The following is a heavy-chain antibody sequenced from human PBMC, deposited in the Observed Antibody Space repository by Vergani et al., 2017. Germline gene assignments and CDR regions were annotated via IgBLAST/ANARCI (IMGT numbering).Heavy chain of an antibody. CDR1: GGTFSSYT. D-gene: IGHD1-1*01. Sequence: QVQLVQSGAEVKKPGSSVKVSCKASGGTFSSYTISWVRQAPGQGLEWMGRIIPILGIANYAQKFQGRVTITADESTSTAYMELSSLRSEDTAVYYCARDGVQRNEGIDYYGMDVWGQGTTVTVSS. V-gene: IGHV1-69*08. CDR2: IIPILGIA. CDR3: ARDGVQRNEGIDYYGMDV. J-gene: IGHJ6*02.